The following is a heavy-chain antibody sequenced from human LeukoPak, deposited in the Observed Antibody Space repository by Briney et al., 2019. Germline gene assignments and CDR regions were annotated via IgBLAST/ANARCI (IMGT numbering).Heavy chain of an antibody. V-gene: IGHV1-18*01. CDR3: ARDTTSYYGSGTSDY. CDR1: GYTFTSYG. CDR2: ISAYNGNT. D-gene: IGHD3-10*01. Sequence: ASVKVSCKASGYTFTSYGISWVRQAPGQGLEWMGWISAYNGNTNYAQKLQGRVTMTTDTSTSTAYMELRSLRSDDTAVYYCARDTTSYYGSGTSDYWAREPWSPSPQ. J-gene: IGHJ4*02.